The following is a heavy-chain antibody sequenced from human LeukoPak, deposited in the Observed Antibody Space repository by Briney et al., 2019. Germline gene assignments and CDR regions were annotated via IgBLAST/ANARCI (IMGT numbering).Heavy chain of an antibody. CDR2: IIPIFGTA. D-gene: IGHD1-14*01. Sequence: ASVKVSCKASGGTFSSYAISWVRQAPGQGLEWMGGIIPIFGTANYAQKFQGRVTITADESTSTAYMELSSLRSEDTAVYYCARDHRDLYYFDYWGQGTLVTVPS. CDR3: ARDHRDLYYFDY. J-gene: IGHJ4*02. V-gene: IGHV1-69*01. CDR1: GGTFSSYA.